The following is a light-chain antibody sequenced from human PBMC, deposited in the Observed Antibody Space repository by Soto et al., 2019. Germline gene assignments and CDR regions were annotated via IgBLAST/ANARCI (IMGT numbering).Light chain of an antibody. V-gene: IGLV2-14*01. J-gene: IGLJ1*01. CDR2: DVS. CDR1: SSDVGGYNY. CDR3: SSYTSTSTYV. Sequence: QSALTQPASVSGSPGQSIAISCTGTSSDVGGYNYVCWYQQHPGKAPKLMIYDVSNRPSGVSDRFPGSKSGNTASLTISGIQPEDEADYYCSSYTSTSTYVFGTGTKVTVL.